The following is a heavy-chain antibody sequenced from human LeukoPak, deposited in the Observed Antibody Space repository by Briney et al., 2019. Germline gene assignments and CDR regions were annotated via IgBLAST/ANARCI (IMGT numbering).Heavy chain of an antibody. CDR1: GFTFSSYA. J-gene: IGHJ5*02. D-gene: IGHD3-22*01. Sequence: PGGSLRLSCSASGFTFSSYAMHWVRQTPGKGLEHVSTISSTGDSTYYADSMKGRFTISRDNSKDTLFPQMSSLRAEDTAVYYCVKDRGSSGWFDSWGQGTLVTVSS. V-gene: IGHV3-64D*09. CDR2: ISSTGDST. CDR3: VKDRGSSGWFDS.